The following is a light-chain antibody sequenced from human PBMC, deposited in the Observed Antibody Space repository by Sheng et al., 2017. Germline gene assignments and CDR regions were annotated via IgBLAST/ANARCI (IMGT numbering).Light chain of an antibody. CDR1: QSVSSSF. V-gene: IGKV3D-20*02. CDR3: QQSYSMPWT. J-gene: IGKJ1*01. CDR2: GAS. Sequence: EIVLTQSPATLSLSPGERATLSCRASQSVSSSFLAWYQQKPGQAPRLLIYGASSRATGIPDRFSGSGSGTDFTLTISSLQPEDFATYYCQQSYSMPWTFGQGTKVEIK.